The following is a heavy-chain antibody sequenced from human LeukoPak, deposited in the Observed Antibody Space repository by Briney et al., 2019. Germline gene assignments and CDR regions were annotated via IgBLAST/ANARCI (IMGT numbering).Heavy chain of an antibody. CDR1: GNTFNNYA. J-gene: IGHJ5*02. Sequence: SVKVSCKASGNTFNNYAISWVRQAPGQGLEWMGGIIPIFGTANYAQKFQGRVTITTDESTSTAYMELSSLRSEDTAVYYCASLVVAATTGHWFDPWGQGTLVTVSS. D-gene: IGHD2-15*01. CDR3: ASLVVAATTGHWFDP. V-gene: IGHV1-69*05. CDR2: IIPIFGTA.